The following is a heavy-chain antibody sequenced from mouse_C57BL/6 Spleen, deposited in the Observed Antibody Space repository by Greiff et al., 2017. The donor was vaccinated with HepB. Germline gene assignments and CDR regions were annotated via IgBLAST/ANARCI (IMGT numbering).Heavy chain of an antibody. CDR2: IYPRSGNT. CDR1: GYTFTSYG. V-gene: IGHV1-81*01. J-gene: IGHJ1*03. Sequence: VQLQQSGAELARPGASVKLSCKASGYTFTSYGISWVKQRTGQGLEWIGEIYPRSGNTYYNEKFKGKATLTADKSSSTAYMELRSLTSEDSAVYFCARGGSKYWYFDVWGTGTTVTVSS. CDR3: ARGGSKYWYFDV. D-gene: IGHD1-1*01.